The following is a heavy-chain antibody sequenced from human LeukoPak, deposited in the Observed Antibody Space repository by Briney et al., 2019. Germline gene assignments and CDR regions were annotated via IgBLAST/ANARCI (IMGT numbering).Heavy chain of an antibody. CDR3: ARHQPYCSSTSCYDLDAFDI. D-gene: IGHD2-2*01. Sequence: PSETLSLTCTVSGGSISSSSYYWGWIRQPPGKGLEWIGSIYYSGSTYYNPSLKSRVTISVDTSKNQFSLKLSSVTAADTAVYYCARHQPYCSSTSCYDLDAFDIWGQGTMGTVSS. V-gene: IGHV4-39*01. CDR1: GGSISSSSYY. J-gene: IGHJ3*02. CDR2: IYYSGST.